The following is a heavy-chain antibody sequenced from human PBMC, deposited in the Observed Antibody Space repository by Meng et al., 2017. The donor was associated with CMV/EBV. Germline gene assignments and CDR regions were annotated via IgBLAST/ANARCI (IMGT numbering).Heavy chain of an antibody. CDR2: ISYDGSNK. Sequence: GESLKISCAASGFTFSSYAMHWVRQAPGKGLEWVAVISYDGSNKYYADSVKGRFTISRDNSKNTLYLQMNSLRAEDTAVYYCAKDELHVSQNYDFWSGYSTGAFDIWGQGTMVTVS. D-gene: IGHD3-3*01. CDR1: GFTFSSYA. V-gene: IGHV3-30*04. CDR3: AKDELHVSQNYDFWSGYSTGAFDI. J-gene: IGHJ3*02.